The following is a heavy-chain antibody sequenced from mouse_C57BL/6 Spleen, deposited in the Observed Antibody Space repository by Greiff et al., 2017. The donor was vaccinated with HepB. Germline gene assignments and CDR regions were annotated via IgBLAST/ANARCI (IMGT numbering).Heavy chain of an antibody. CDR3: ARGGSDGDSRY. Sequence: EVQLQESGPGLVKPSQSLSLTCSVTGYSITSGYYWNWIRQFPGNKLEWMGYISYDGSNNYNPSLKNRISITRDTSKNQFFLKLNSVTTEDTATYYCARGGSDGDSRYWGQGTTLTVSS. CDR2: ISYDGSN. D-gene: IGHD2-13*01. CDR1: GYSITSGYY. J-gene: IGHJ2*01. V-gene: IGHV3-6*01.